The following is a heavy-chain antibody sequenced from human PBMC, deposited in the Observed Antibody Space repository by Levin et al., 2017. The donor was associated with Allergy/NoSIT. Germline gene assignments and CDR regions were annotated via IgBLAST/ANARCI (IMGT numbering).Heavy chain of an antibody. CDR2: IGPTGVAI. Sequence: GESLKISCATSGLNFDSHGMNWVRQAPGKGLEWVSAIGPTGVAIFYIDSVKGRFTISRDNAKSSLYLQMSSLRVEDTAVYYCARFNSGTYGFDFWGQGALVTVSS. D-gene: IGHD1-26*01. V-gene: IGHV3-21*01. CDR3: ARFNSGTYGFDF. J-gene: IGHJ4*02. CDR1: GLNFDSHG.